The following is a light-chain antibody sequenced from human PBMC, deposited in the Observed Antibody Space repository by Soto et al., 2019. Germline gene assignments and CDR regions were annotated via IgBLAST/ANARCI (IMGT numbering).Light chain of an antibody. CDR3: QQYLSSPIT. CDR2: GAS. V-gene: IGKV3-20*01. CDR1: QSVSTIQ. Sequence: EIVFTQTPGTLSLSPGERATLSCRASQSVSTIQLAWHQPKPGQAPRLLIYGASTRATGIPDRFSGSGSGTDFTLTISRLEPEDFAVYYCQQYLSSPITFGQGTRLEIK. J-gene: IGKJ5*01.